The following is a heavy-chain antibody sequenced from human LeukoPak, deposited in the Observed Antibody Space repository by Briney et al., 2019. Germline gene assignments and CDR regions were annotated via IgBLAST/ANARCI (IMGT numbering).Heavy chain of an antibody. D-gene: IGHD5-24*01. CDR2: FDPEDGET. CDR1: GYTLTELS. Sequence: ASVKVSCKVSGYTLTELSMHWVRQAPGKGLEWMGGFDPEDGETIYAQRSQGRVTMTEDTSTDTAYMELSSLRSEDTAVYYCATDLRDGYNLWYWGQGTLVTVSS. CDR3: ATDLRDGYNLWY. J-gene: IGHJ4*02. V-gene: IGHV1-24*01.